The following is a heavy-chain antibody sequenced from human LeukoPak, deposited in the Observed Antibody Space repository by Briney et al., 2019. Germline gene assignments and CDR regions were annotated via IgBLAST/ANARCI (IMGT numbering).Heavy chain of an antibody. Sequence: PGGSLRLSCAASGFTFSSYAMHWVRQAPGKGLEWVAVISYDGSNKYYADSVKGRFTISRDNSKNTLYLQMNSLRAEDTAVYYCARSGLRGLSSSPVDIWGQGTMVTVSS. D-gene: IGHD6-13*01. J-gene: IGHJ3*02. V-gene: IGHV3-30-3*01. CDR2: ISYDGSNK. CDR1: GFTFSSYA. CDR3: ARSGLRGLSSSPVDI.